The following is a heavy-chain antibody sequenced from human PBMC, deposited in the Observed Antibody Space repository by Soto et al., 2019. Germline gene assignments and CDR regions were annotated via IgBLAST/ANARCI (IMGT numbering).Heavy chain of an antibody. V-gene: IGHV3-33*01. D-gene: IGHD5-18*01. CDR3: ARDRDTAMVMDYFDY. CDR1: GFTFSSYG. CDR2: IWYDGSNK. Sequence: QVQLVESGGGVVQPGRSLRLSCAASGFTFSSYGMHWVRQAPGKGLEWVAVIWYDGSNKYYADSVKGRFTISRDNSKNTLYLQMNSLGAEDTAVYYCARDRDTAMVMDYFDYWGQGTLVTVSS. J-gene: IGHJ4*02.